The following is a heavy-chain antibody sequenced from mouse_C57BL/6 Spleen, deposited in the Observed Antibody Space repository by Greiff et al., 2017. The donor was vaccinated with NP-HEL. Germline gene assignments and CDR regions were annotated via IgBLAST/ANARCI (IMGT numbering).Heavy chain of an antibody. J-gene: IGHJ4*01. V-gene: IGHV5-4*01. Sequence: EVQLVESGGGLVKPGGSLKLSCAASGFTFSSYAMSWVRQTPEKRLEWVATISDGGSYTYYPDNVKGRFTISRDNAKNNLYLQMSHLKSEDTAMYYCARDHHEGMDDWGQGTSVTVSS. CDR1: GFTFSSYA. CDR2: ISDGGSYT. CDR3: ARDHHEGMDD.